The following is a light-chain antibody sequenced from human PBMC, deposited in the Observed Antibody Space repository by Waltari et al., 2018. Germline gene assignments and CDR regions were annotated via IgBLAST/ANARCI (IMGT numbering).Light chain of an antibody. CDR1: RSAVGGYNY. CDR2: DVS. Sequence: QSALTQPASVSGSPGQSITISCTGTRSAVGGYNYVSWYQQHPGKAPKLMIYDVSNRPSGVSNRFSGSKSGNTASLTISGLQAEDEADYYCSSYTSSSTQVFGGGTKLTVL. J-gene: IGLJ3*02. CDR3: SSYTSSSTQV. V-gene: IGLV2-14*03.